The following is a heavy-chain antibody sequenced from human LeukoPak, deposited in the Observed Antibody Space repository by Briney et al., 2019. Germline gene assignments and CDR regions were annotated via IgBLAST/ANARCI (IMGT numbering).Heavy chain of an antibody. CDR2: ISYDGSNK. J-gene: IGHJ4*02. V-gene: IGHV3-30-3*01. Sequence: GGSLRLSCAASGFTFSRFAMHWVRQAPGKGLEWVAVISYDGSNKYYTDSVRGRFTISRDNSKNTLYLQMNSLRAEDTAVYYCASTPPNHYYASSGYYPDYWGQGTLVTVSS. CDR1: GFTFSRFA. CDR3: ASTPPNHYYASSGYYPDY. D-gene: IGHD3-22*01.